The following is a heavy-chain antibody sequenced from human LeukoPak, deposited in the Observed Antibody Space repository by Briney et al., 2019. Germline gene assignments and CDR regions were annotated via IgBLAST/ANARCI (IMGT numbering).Heavy chain of an antibody. J-gene: IGHJ5*02. CDR3: AREWPNTYRFDP. Sequence: ASVKVSCKASGYTFTGHYLHWVRQAPGQGLEWMGWINPNSGVTSYAQRFQGRVAVTRDTSIDTAYMELSMLRSEDTAVYYCAREWPNTYRFDPWGQGTLVTVSS. CDR2: INPNSGVT. CDR1: GYTFTGHY. V-gene: IGHV1-2*02. D-gene: IGHD1/OR15-1a*01.